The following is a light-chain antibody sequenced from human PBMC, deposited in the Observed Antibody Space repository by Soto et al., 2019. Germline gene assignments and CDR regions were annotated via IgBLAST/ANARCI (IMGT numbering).Light chain of an antibody. V-gene: IGLV2-14*01. CDR3: SSYTSSSTLYV. CDR2: DVS. CDR1: SSDVGGYNF. J-gene: IGLJ1*01. Sequence: QSVLTQPASVSGSPGQSIAISCTGTSSDVGGYNFVSWYQQHPGKAPKLMIYDVSNRPSGVSNRFSGSKSGNTASLTISVLQAEDEADYYCSSYTSSSTLYVFGIGTKVTVL.